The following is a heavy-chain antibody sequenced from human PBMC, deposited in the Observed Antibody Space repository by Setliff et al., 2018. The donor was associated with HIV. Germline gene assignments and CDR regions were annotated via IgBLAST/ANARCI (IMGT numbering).Heavy chain of an antibody. J-gene: IGHJ4*02. V-gene: IGHV3-33*08. CDR3: AREGIAAAGSYSYGFGQIDY. D-gene: IGHD6-13*01. Sequence: GGSLRLSCAASGFTFNNHGMHWVRQAPGKGLEWVTFIEFDGSDKYYADSVKGRFTISRDNAKNSLYLQMNSLRAEDTAVYYCAREGIAAAGSYSYGFGQIDYWGQGTLVTVSS. CDR1: GFTFNNHG. CDR2: IEFDGSDK.